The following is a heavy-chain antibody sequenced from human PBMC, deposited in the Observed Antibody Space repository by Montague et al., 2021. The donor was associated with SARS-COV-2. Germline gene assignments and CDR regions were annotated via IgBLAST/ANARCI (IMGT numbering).Heavy chain of an antibody. V-gene: IGHV4-4*02. CDR2: IYHSGNT. Sequence: SETLSLTCAVSGGSISSSNWWSWVRQPPGKGLEWIGEIYHSGNTNYNPSLKSRVSISVDKSKNQFSLKLSSVTAADTAVYYCASRYCSSGSCSNFDCWGQGTLVTVSS. D-gene: IGHD2-15*01. CDR3: ASRYCSSGSCSNFDC. J-gene: IGHJ4*02. CDR1: GGSISSSNW.